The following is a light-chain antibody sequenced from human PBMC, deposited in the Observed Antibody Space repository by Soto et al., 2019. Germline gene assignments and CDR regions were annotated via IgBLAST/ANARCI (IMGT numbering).Light chain of an antibody. CDR2: DVS. V-gene: IGLV2-14*03. J-gene: IGLJ2*01. CDR3: NSFTTGGTLV. CDR1: SSDVGAYNY. Sequence: QSALTQPASVSGSPGQSITISCTGTSSDVGAYNYVSWYQHHPGKAPKLMIYDVSNRPSGVSNRFSGSKSGNTASLTISGLQAEDEADYYCNSFTTGGTLVFGGGTKVTVL.